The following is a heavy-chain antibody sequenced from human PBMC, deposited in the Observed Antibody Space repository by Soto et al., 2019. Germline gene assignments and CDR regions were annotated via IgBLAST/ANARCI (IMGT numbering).Heavy chain of an antibody. J-gene: IGHJ3*02. CDR2: INPATGAA. CDR1: GYPVTAYY. Sequence: QLHLVQSGAVVKKPGASVTVSCSASGYPVTAYYMHWVRQAPGRGLEWMGGINPATGAAKYTQTFQGRVTMTRDTSTSTVFMELSGLTSEDPAFFYCERGGGVGVAGSAAFDMWGQGTLVTVSS. V-gene: IGHV1-2*02. CDR3: ERGGGVGVAGSAAFDM. D-gene: IGHD3-3*01.